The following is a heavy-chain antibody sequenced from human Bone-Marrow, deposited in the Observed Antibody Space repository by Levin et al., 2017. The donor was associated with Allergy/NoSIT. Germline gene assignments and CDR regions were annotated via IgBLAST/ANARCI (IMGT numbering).Heavy chain of an antibody. V-gene: IGHV4-39*07. CDR1: GGSISSSSYY. CDR3: ARDWVHYYGSGSYNLADY. J-gene: IGHJ4*02. D-gene: IGHD3-10*01. CDR2: IYYSGST. Sequence: GSLRLSCTVSGGSISSSSYYWGWIRQPPGKGLEWIGSIYYSGSTYYNPSLKSRVTISVDTSKNQFSLKLSSVTAADTAVYYCARDWVHYYGSGSYNLADYWGQGTLVTVSS.